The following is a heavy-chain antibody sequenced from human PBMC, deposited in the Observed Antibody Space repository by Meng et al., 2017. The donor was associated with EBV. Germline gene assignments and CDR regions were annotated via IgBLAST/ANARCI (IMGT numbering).Heavy chain of an antibody. Sequence: QVQLQESGPGLVKPSETLSLTCTVYGCSVNNESYYWGGIRQPPGKGLEYIGYIYYTGSTYYSPSLKSRVTVSVDTSKNQFSLRLTSVTAADTAVYYCARPFPSWQSPRLDPFGAWGQGTLGTVSS. CDR2: IYYTGST. D-gene: IGHD6-19*01. CDR3: ARPFPSWQSPRLDPFGA. V-gene: IGHV4-61*01. J-gene: IGHJ5*02. CDR1: GCSVNNESYY.